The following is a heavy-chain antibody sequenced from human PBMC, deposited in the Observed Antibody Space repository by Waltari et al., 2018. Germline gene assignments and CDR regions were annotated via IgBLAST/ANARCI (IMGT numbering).Heavy chain of an antibody. V-gene: IGHV3-23*01. D-gene: IGHD3-3*01. J-gene: IGHJ6*02. Sequence: EVQLLESGGGLVQPGGSLRLSCVASGFTFSSYAMSWVSQAPGKGLEWVSAISGSGGSTYYADSVKGRFTISRDNSKNTLYLQMNSLRAEDTAVYYCAKKTTITIFGVVYGMDVWGQGTTVTVSS. CDR1: GFTFSSYA. CDR3: AKKTTITIFGVVYGMDV. CDR2: ISGSGGST.